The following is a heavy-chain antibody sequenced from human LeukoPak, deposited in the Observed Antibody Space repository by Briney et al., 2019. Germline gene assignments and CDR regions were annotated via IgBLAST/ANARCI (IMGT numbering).Heavy chain of an antibody. V-gene: IGHV3-23*01. CDR2: ISGSGGST. CDR1: GFPFSSYA. J-gene: IGHJ3*01. D-gene: IGHD3-3*01. CDR3: AKDRTIFGGFGVSDL. Sequence: GSLRLSCAASGFPFSSYAMGWVRQAPGKGLGGVSAISGSGGSTYYADSVKGRFPISRDNSTITPYPQMSGLREQDTAVYYCAKDRTIFGGFGVSDLWGQGTMVTVSS.